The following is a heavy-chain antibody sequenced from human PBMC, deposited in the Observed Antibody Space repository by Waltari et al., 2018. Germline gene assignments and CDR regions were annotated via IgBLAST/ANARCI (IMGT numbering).Heavy chain of an antibody. CDR1: GGSFSGYY. J-gene: IGHJ6*02. CDR2: INHSGST. D-gene: IGHD2-2*01. V-gene: IGHV4-34*01. Sequence: QVQLQQWGAGLLKPSETLSLTCAVYGGSFSGYYWSWIRQPPGKGLEWIGEINHSGSTNYNPSLKSRVTISVDTSKNQFSLKLSSVTAADTAVYYCANPRYVPAAISGIDYGMDVWGQGTTVTVSS. CDR3: ANPRYVPAAISGIDYGMDV.